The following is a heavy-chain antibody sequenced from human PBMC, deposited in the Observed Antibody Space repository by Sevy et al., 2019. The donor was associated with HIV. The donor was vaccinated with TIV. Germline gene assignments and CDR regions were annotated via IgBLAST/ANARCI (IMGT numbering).Heavy chain of an antibody. V-gene: IGHV1-69*13. D-gene: IGHD2-21*02. CDR2: IIPVYGTT. J-gene: IGHJ4*02. CDR1: GDTFRKYV. CDR3: ARDMTCGGDCYYFDN. Sequence: ASVKVSCKASGDTFRKYVISWVRQAPGQGLEWMGGIIPVYGTTNYAQKFQARVTSTADASTSTVYMELSRLRSEDTAVYYCARDMTCGGDCYYFDNWGQGTLVTVSS.